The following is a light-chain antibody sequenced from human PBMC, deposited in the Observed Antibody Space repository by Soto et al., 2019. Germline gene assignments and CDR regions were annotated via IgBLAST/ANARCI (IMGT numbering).Light chain of an antibody. Sequence: EIVLTQSPGTLSLSPGEGATLSCRASQSVGSSYLAWYRQKPGHAPRLLIYGASSRATGIPERFSGGGSGTEFTLTISRIEPEDFAVYYCHQYGSSPSTFGQGTKVEIK. CDR2: GAS. J-gene: IGKJ1*01. CDR3: HQYGSSPST. V-gene: IGKV3-20*01. CDR1: QSVGSSY.